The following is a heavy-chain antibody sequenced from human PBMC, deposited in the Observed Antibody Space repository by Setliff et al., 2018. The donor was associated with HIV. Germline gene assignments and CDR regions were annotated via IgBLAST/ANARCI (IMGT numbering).Heavy chain of an antibody. CDR2: INHSGST. V-gene: IGHV4-34*01. Sequence: PSETLSLTCAVYGGSFSGYYWSWIRQPPGKGLEWIGEINHSGSTNYNPSLKSRVTISVDTSKNQFSLKLSSVTAADTAVYYCARANIVVVPAAILGGWFDPWGQGTLVTVSS. CDR1: GGSFSGYY. D-gene: IGHD2-2*02. CDR3: ARANIVVVPAAILGGWFDP. J-gene: IGHJ5*02.